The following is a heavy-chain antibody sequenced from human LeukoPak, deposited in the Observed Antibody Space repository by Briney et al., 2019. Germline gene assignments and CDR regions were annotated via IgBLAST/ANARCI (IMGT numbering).Heavy chain of an antibody. V-gene: IGHV4-59*01. CDR1: GGSISSYY. Sequence: SETLSLTCTVSGGSISSYYWSWIRQPPGKGLEWIGYIYYSGSTNYSPSLKSRVTISVDTSKNQFSLKLSSVTAADTAVYYCARDSVRDYGDLEGFDPWGQGTLVTVSS. J-gene: IGHJ5*02. CDR3: ARDSVRDYGDLEGFDP. CDR2: IYYSGST. D-gene: IGHD4-17*01.